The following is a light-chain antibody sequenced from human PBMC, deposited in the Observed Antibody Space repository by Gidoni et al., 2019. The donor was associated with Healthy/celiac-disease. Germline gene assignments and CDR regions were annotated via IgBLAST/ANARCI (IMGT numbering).Light chain of an antibody. CDR3: QQYGSLPRT. J-gene: IGKJ2*01. V-gene: IGKV1-33*01. CDR1: QDISNY. CDR2: DAS. Sequence: DIQMTQSPSSLSASVADRVTITCQASQDISNYLNWYQQKPGKAPKLLIYDASNMETGVPSRFSGSGSGTDFTFTISSLQPEDIATYYCQQYGSLPRTFGQGTKLEIK.